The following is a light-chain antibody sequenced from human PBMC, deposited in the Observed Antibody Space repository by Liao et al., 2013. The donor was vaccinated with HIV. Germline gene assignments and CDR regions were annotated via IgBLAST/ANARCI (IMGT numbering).Light chain of an antibody. J-gene: IGLJ2*01. Sequence: SYDLTQPLSVSVSPGQTASITCSGDKLGDKYACWYQQKPGQSPVLVIYRNKERPSGIPERFSGSYSRNTVTLTISGTQAMDEADYYCQAWDSSNVIFGGGTKLTVL. CDR1: KLGDKY. CDR2: RNK. CDR3: QAWDSSNVI. V-gene: IGLV3-1*01.